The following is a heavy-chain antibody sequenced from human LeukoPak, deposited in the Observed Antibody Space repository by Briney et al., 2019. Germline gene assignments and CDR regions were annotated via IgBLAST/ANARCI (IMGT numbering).Heavy chain of an antibody. CDR2: IYTSGST. J-gene: IGHJ3*02. V-gene: IGHV4-4*07. D-gene: IGHD3-9*01. Sequence: SETLSLTCTVSGGSISSYYWSWIRQPAGKGLEWIGRIYTSGSTNCNPSLKSRVTMSVDTSKNQFSLKLSSVTAADTAVYYCARDYDILTGYYGGDAFDIWGQGTMVTVSS. CDR1: GGSISSYY. CDR3: ARDYDILTGYYGGDAFDI.